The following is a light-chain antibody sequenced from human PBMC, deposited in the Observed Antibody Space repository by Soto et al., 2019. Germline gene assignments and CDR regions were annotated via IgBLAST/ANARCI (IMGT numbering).Light chain of an antibody. J-gene: IGKJ1*01. CDR3: QQYDTSPRT. CDR1: QSVNSNY. Sequence: EIVLTQSPGTLSLSPGERATLSCRASQSVNSNYLAWYQQKPGQGPRVLMYGTSSRATGIPDRFSGSGSGTDFTLTISRLEPEDFAVYYCQQYDTSPRTFGQGIKVEI. CDR2: GTS. V-gene: IGKV3-20*01.